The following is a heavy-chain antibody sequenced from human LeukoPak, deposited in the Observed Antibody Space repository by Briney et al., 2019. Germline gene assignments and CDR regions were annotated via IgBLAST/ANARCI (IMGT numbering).Heavy chain of an antibody. D-gene: IGHD3-22*01. CDR3: ASPYDSSGYYCGY. J-gene: IGHJ4*02. V-gene: IGHV3-21*01. CDR2: ISSSSSYI. CDR1: GFTFSSCS. Sequence: GGSLRLSCAASGFTFSSCSMNWVRQAPGKGLEWVSSISSSSSYIYYADSVKGRFTISRDNAKNSLYLQMNSLRAEDTAVYYCASPYDSSGYYCGYWGQGTLVTVSS.